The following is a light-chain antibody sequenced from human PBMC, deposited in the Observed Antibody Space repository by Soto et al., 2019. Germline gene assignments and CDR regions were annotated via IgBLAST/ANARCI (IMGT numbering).Light chain of an antibody. CDR2: DVG. V-gene: IGLV2-11*01. Sequence: QSALTQPRSVSGSPGQSVTISCTGTSSDVGGYNYVSWYQQHPGKAPKVIIYDVGKRPSGVPDRFSASKSGNTASLTISGLQAEDEADYYCCSYAGSYTFVVFGGGTKVTVL. CDR3: CSYAGSYTFVV. CDR1: SSDVGGYNY. J-gene: IGLJ2*01.